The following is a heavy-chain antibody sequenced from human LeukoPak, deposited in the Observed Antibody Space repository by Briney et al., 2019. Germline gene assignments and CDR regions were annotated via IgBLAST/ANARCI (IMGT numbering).Heavy chain of an antibody. Sequence: PSETLSLTCTVSGGSISSYYWSWIRQPPGKGLEWIGYIYHSGSTYYNPSLKSRVTISVDRSKNQFSLKLSSVTAADTAVYYCARGQNGYYYYGMDVWGQGTTVTVSS. CDR1: GGSISSYY. J-gene: IGHJ6*02. D-gene: IGHD2-8*01. V-gene: IGHV4-59*12. CDR2: IYHSGST. CDR3: ARGQNGYYYYGMDV.